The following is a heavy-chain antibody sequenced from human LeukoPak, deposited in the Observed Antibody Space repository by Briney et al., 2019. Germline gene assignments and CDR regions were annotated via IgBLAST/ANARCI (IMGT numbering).Heavy chain of an antibody. Sequence: ASVKVSCKASGYTXTSYYMHWVRQAPGQGLEWMGVINPNGGSTYYAQKLQGRVTMTRDTSTTTVYMELSSLRSEDTAVYFCARGRGGSGSSNWFDPWGQGTLVTVSS. D-gene: IGHD3-10*01. CDR1: GYTXTSYY. CDR2: INPNGGST. V-gene: IGHV1-46*04. CDR3: ARGRGGSGSSNWFDP. J-gene: IGHJ5*02.